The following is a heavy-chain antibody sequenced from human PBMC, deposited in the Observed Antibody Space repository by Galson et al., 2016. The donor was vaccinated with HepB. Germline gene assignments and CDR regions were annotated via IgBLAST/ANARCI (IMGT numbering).Heavy chain of an antibody. J-gene: IGHJ6*03. CDR1: GVSVSINY. CDR3: AREDSSSSRYSYYSYYYMDV. D-gene: IGHD6-6*01. V-gene: IGHV3-66*01. CDR2: IFGSDTI. Sequence: SLRLSCAASGVSVSINYMTWVRQAPGKGLEWVAMIFGSDTIYYADSVKGRFTFSRDSSKNTLSLQMNSQRAEDTAVYYCAREDSSSSRYSYYSYYYMDVWGKGTTVTVSS.